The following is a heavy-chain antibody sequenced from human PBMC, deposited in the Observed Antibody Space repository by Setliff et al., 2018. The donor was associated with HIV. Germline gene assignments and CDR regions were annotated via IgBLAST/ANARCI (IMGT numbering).Heavy chain of an antibody. CDR3: AASSSWYSPEYFQH. V-gene: IGHV3-7*03. D-gene: IGHD6-13*01. CDR1: GFTFSSYW. J-gene: IGHJ1*01. CDR2: IKQDGSEK. Sequence: PGGSLRLSCAASGFTFSSYWMSWVRQAPGKGLEWVANIKQDGSEKYYVDSVKGRFTISRDNAKNSLYLQMNSLRAEDTAVYYCAASSSWYSPEYFQHWGQGTLVTVSS.